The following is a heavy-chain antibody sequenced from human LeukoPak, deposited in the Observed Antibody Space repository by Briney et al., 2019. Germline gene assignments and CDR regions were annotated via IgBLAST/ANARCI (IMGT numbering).Heavy chain of an antibody. D-gene: IGHD2-21*02. CDR1: GYAFTTFG. J-gene: IGHJ4*02. CDR3: ARVHVGYCGGDCYPFDY. Sequence: ASVKVSCKASGYAFTTFGIMWVRQAPGQGLEWMGWISTSKTYTRYAQKVQGRATLTTDPSTSTAYMELSRLRSDDTAVYYCARVHVGYCGGDCYPFDYWGQGTLVIVSS. V-gene: IGHV1-18*01. CDR2: ISTSKTYT.